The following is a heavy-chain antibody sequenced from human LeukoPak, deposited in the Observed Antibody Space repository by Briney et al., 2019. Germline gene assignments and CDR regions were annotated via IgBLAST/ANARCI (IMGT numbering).Heavy chain of an antibody. CDR3: ARGLGSSWYAAYDY. Sequence: GASAKVSCKASGYTFTSYGISWVRQASGQGLEWMGWISAYNGNTNYAQKLQGRVTMTTDTSTSTAYMELRSLRSDDTALYYCARGLGSSWYAAYDYWGQGTLVTVSS. CDR1: GYTFTSYG. CDR2: ISAYNGNT. V-gene: IGHV1-18*01. D-gene: IGHD6-13*01. J-gene: IGHJ4*02.